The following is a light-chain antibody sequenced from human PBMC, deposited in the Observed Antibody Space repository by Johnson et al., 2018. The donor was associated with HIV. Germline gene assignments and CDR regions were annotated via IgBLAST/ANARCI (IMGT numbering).Light chain of an antibody. Sequence: QSLLTQSPSVSAAPGQKVTISCSGSSSNIGNNYVSWYQQLPGTGPKLLIYEKNKRPSGSPDRFSASKSGTSATLAIPGLQNGDEAYYYCATWANSLGAHYGFGTATKVTVL. CDR1: SSNIGNNY. CDR3: ATWANSLGAHYG. V-gene: IGLV1-51*02. J-gene: IGLJ1*01. CDR2: EKN.